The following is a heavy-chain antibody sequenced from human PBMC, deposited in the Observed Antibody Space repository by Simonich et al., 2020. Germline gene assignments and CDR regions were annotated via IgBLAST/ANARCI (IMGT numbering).Heavy chain of an antibody. CDR3: ARVPGIYYYYGMDV. Sequence: GAEVKKPGASVKVSCKAYGYTFTGYYMHWVRQAPGQGLEWMGRINPNSVGTNYAQKFQGRVNMTRDTSISTAYMELSRLRSDDTAVYYCARVPGIYYYYGMDVWGQGTTVTVSS. CDR2: INPNSVGT. CDR1: GYTFTGYY. D-gene: IGHD3-10*01. V-gene: IGHV1-2*06. J-gene: IGHJ6*02.